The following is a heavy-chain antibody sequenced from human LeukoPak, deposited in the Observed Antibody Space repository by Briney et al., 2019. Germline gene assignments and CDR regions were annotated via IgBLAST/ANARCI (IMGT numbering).Heavy chain of an antibody. CDR1: GFTFSTYS. CDR2: ISSSSSYI. J-gene: IGHJ4*02. Sequence: GGSLRLSCAASGFTFSTYSMNWVRQAPGKGLEWVSSISSSSSYIYYADSVKGRFTISRDNAKNSLYLQMNSLRAEDTAVYYCARFALKTPPTDWGQGTLVPVSS. V-gene: IGHV3-21*01. CDR3: ARFALKTPPTD.